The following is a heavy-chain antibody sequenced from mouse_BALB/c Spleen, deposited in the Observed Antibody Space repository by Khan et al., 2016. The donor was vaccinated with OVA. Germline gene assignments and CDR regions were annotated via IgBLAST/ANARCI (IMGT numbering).Heavy chain of an antibody. CDR2: INPYNDAT. Sequence: EVQLQQSGPELVKPGASVRMSCKASGYTFTGYVMHWVKQKPGQGLEWIGYINPYNDATKYNEDFKGKATLTSDKSSSTAYMELSNLTSEDSAVYYCARGNWESYYFDYWGQGTTLTVSS. D-gene: IGHD4-1*01. J-gene: IGHJ2*01. V-gene: IGHV1S136*01. CDR1: GYTFTGYV. CDR3: ARGNWESYYFDY.